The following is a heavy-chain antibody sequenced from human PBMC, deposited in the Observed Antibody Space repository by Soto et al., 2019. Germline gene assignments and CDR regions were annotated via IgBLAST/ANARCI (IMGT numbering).Heavy chain of an antibody. J-gene: IGHJ6*02. CDR2: ISSSRSYI. Sequence: GGSLRLSCAASGFTFGDYYMSWIRQAPGKGLEWVSYISSSRSYIYYADSVKGRFTISRHNSKNTLYLQMNSLRAEDTAVYYCARDPYYDSSGYLASNGMDVWGQGTTVTVSS. V-gene: IGHV3-11*05. D-gene: IGHD3-22*01. CDR3: ARDPYYDSSGYLASNGMDV. CDR1: GFTFGDYY.